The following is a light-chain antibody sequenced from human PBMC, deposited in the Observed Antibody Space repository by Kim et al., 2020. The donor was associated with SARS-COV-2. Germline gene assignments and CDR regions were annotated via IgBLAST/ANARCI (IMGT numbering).Light chain of an antibody. CDR3: STWDTSLSAWV. J-gene: IGLJ3*02. Sequence: QTATLTCTGNSSNVGDQGAAWLQRHQGHPPKLLFYRNNNPPSGISERFSAPRSGNTASLTITGLSPEDEADYYCSTWDTSLSAWVFGGGTQLTVL. V-gene: IGLV10-54*01. CDR1: SSNVGDQG. CDR2: RNN.